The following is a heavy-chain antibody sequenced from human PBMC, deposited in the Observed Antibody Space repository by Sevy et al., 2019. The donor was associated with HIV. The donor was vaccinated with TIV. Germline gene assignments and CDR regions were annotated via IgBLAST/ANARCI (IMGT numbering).Heavy chain of an antibody. CDR1: GDSGSSNSAA. CDR3: ARDLGSGEYDY. Sequence: SQTLSLTCVISGDSGSSNSAAWSWIRQSPSRCLEWLGRTYYRAKWYKDYAVPVKSRLTINPDTSKNQFSLQLNSVTPEDSAIYYCARDLGSGEYDYWGQGTVVTVSS. J-gene: IGHJ4*02. V-gene: IGHV6-1*01. CDR2: TYYRAKWYK. D-gene: IGHD3-10*01.